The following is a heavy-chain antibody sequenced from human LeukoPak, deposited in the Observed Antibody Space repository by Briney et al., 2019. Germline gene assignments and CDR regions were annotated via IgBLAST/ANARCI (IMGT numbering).Heavy chain of an antibody. CDR3: ARVYRGPDY. D-gene: IGHD1-14*01. V-gene: IGHV1-2*02. CDR2: INPNSGDT. J-gene: IGHJ4*02. CDR1: GYTFTGYY. Sequence: ASVKVSCKASGYTFTGYYMHWVRQAPGQGLEWMGWINPNSGDTNYAQKFQGRVTMTSDTSINTANMDLSRLRSADTAVYYCARVYRGPDYWGQGTLVTVSS.